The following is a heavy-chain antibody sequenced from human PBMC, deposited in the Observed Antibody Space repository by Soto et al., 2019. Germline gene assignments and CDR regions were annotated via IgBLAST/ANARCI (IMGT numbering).Heavy chain of an antibody. Sequence: IQSLTCAVSGGSISGGGYSWSWIRQPPGKGLEWIGYIYHSGSTYYNPSLKSRVTISVDRSKNQFSLKLSSVTAADTAVYYCARVPDRWGQGTLVTVFS. CDR3: ARVPDR. CDR1: GGSISGGGYS. J-gene: IGHJ5*02. D-gene: IGHD2-2*01. V-gene: IGHV4-30-2*01. CDR2: IYHSGST.